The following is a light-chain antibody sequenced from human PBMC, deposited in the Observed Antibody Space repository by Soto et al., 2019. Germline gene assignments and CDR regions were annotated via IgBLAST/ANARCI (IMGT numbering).Light chain of an antibody. CDR1: SSDIGASNF. J-gene: IGLJ1*01. CDR2: EAT. Sequence: QSALTQPPSVSGSPGQSITVSCTGTSSDIGASNFVSWYQHLPGRAPKVIIFEATNRPSGVSDRFSGYKAGITASLTISGLQADDEGEYFCISYKTDDTFVFGTGTKVTV. CDR3: ISYKTDDTFV. V-gene: IGLV2-14*01.